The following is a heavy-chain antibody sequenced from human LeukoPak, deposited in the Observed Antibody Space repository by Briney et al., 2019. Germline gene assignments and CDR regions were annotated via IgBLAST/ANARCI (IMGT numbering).Heavy chain of an antibody. J-gene: IGHJ4*02. D-gene: IGHD1-26*01. Sequence: GGSLRLSCAASGFTVSDAWMNWVRQAPGKGLEWVGLIKSKTNGGTRDYAAPVKGRFTISRDDSNNILYLQMNSLIHEDTAVYYCVTELSGSFPTWGQGTLLTVSS. CDR2: IKSKTNGGTR. CDR1: GFTVSDAW. CDR3: VTELSGSFPT. V-gene: IGHV3-15*01.